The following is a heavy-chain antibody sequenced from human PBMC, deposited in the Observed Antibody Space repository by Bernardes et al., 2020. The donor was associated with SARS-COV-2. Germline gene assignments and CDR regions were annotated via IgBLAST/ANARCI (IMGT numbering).Heavy chain of an antibody. Sequence: SVKVSCKASGGTFSSYAISWVRQAPGQGLEWMGGIIPIFGTANYAQKFQGRVTITADESTSTAYMELSSLRSEDTAVYYCASEITIFGVEYYGMDVWGQGTTVTVSS. CDR1: GGTFSSYA. CDR2: IIPIFGTA. D-gene: IGHD3-3*01. CDR3: ASEITIFGVEYYGMDV. J-gene: IGHJ6*02. V-gene: IGHV1-69*13.